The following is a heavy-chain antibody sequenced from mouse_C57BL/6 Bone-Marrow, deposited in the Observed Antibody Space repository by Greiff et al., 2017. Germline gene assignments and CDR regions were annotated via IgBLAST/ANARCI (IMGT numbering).Heavy chain of an antibody. CDR1: GYAFSTYW. CDR2: IYTGDGDP. Sequence: QVQLQQSGAELVKPGASVKISCKVSGYAFSTYWMNWVKQRPGKGLEWIGQIYTGDGDPNYNGKFKGKATLTADKSYSTAYMHLSSLTSEDSAFYFCARDWDYFDVGGPGTTLTVSS. CDR3: ARDWDYFDV. J-gene: IGHJ2*01. V-gene: IGHV1-80*01. D-gene: IGHD4-1*01.